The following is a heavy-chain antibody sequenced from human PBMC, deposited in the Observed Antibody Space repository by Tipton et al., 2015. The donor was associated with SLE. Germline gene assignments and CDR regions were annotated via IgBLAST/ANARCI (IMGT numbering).Heavy chain of an antibody. V-gene: IGHV4-39*07. D-gene: IGHD3-16*02. Sequence: LRLSCTASGFTFRSYAMHWVHQAPGKGLEWIGSIYYSGSTNYNPSLKSRVTISVDTSKNQFSLKLSSVTAADTAVYYCARGSYRFDYWGQGTLVTVSS. CDR2: IYYSGST. CDR3: ARGSYRFDY. CDR1: GFTFRSYAMH. J-gene: IGHJ4*02.